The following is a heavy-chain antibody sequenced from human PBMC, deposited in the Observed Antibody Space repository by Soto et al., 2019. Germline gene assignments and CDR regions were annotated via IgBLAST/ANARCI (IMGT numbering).Heavy chain of an antibody. CDR1: GYTFTSYG. V-gene: IGHV1-18*01. J-gene: IGHJ4*02. Sequence: QGQLVESGAEVKKPGASVKVSCKASGYTFTSYGIKWVRQAAGQGIEWMGWISAYNGNTNYAQKFQGRVTMTTDTSTSTAYMELRSLRSDDTAVYYCARDQGSVWFGEYWGQGTLVTVSS. CDR3: ARDQGSVWFGEY. D-gene: IGHD3-10*01. CDR2: ISAYNGNT.